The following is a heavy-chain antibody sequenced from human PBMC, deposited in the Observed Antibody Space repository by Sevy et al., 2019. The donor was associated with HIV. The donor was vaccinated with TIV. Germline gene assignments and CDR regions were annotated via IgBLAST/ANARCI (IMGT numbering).Heavy chain of an antibody. CDR1: GGSITSYY. D-gene: IGHD3-10*01. CDR3: AGANAGGRGDS. CDR2: ISYSGHI. V-gene: IGHV4-59*08. Sequence: SETLSLTCTVSGGSITSYYWNWIRQPPGKGLEWIAYISYSGHINYNPSLKSRVTLSLDTSKNQFSLKMSSVTAADTAMYYGAGANAGGRGDSWGQGTLVTVSS. J-gene: IGHJ5*01.